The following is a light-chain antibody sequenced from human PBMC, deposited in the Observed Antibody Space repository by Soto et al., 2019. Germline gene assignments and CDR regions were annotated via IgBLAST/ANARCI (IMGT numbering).Light chain of an antibody. CDR3: HQRQSWPRT. CDR1: QTVNTY. V-gene: IGKV3-11*01. CDR2: DAS. J-gene: IGKJ1*01. Sequence: EIVLTQSPATLSLSPGERATLSCRASQTVNTYLAWYQQKPGQAPRLLIYDASSRATGIPARFTGSGSGTDFTLTISDVQPEDFALYYCHQRQSWPRTFGQGTKVDIK.